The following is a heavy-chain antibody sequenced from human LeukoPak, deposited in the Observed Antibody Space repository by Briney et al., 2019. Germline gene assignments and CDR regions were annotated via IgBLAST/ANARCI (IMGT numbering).Heavy chain of an antibody. CDR1: GFTFSSYW. CDR2: INSDGSST. CDR3: AREAPYYYYGMDV. J-gene: IGHJ6*02. Sequence: GGSLRLSCAASGFTFSSYWMHWVRQAPGKRLVWVSRINSDGSSTSYADSVKGRFTISRDNAKNTLYLQMNSLRAEDTAVYYCAREAPYYYYGMDVWGQGTTVTVSS. V-gene: IGHV3-74*01.